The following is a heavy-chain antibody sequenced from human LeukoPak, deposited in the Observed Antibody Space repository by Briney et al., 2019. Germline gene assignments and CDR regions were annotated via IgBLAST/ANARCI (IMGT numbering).Heavy chain of an antibody. CDR1: VYTFTSYD. CDR3: ARVFPSGWYINYYYMDV. J-gene: IGHJ6*03. D-gene: IGHD6-19*01. Sequence: GASVKVSCKASVYTFTSYDINWVRQATGQGLEWMGWMNPNSGNTGYAQKFQGRVTITRNTSISTAYMELSSLRSEDTAVYYCARVFPSGWYINYYYMDVWGKGTTVTVSS. CDR2: MNPNSGNT. V-gene: IGHV1-8*03.